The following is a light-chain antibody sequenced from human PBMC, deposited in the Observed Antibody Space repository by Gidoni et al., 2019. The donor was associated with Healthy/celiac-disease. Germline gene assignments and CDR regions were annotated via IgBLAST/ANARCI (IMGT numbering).Light chain of an antibody. J-gene: IGKJ4*01. CDR3: QQRSNWLT. V-gene: IGKV3-11*01. CDR2: DAS. Sequence: DIVCTQSPATLSLYPGERATPSGRASQCVSSYLAWYHQKPGQAPSLLIYDASNRATGIPARFSGSGSGTDFTLTISSLEPEDFAVYYCQQRSNWLTFGGGTKVEIK. CDR1: QCVSSY.